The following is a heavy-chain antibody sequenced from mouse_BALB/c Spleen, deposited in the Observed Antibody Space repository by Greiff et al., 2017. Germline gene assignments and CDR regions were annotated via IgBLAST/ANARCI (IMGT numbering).Heavy chain of an antibody. J-gene: IGHJ3*01. Sequence: VQLQQPGAELVKPGASVKLFCKASGYTFTSYWMHWVKQRPGQGLEWIGEINPSNGRTNYNEKFKSKATLTVDKSSSTAYMQLSSLTSEDSAVYYCARWFAYWGQGTLVTVSA. CDR1: GYTFTSYW. V-gene: IGHV1S81*02. CDR2: INPSNGRT. CDR3: ARWFAY.